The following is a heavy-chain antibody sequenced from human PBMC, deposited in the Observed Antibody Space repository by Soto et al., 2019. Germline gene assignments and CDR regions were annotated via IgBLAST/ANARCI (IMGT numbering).Heavy chain of an antibody. D-gene: IGHD1-26*01. CDR1: GFTFSSYG. V-gene: IGHV3-30*18. J-gene: IGHJ4*02. Sequence: GGSLRLSCAASGFTFSSYGMHWVRQDPGKGQERVAIKSYDGSNTYYADSVKGRFTISRDNSKNTLYLQMNSLRAEDTSVYYCAKEGGLSGSYYISSSYYFDYWGQGTLVTVSS. CDR3: AKEGGLSGSYYISSSYYFDY. CDR2: KSYDGSNT.